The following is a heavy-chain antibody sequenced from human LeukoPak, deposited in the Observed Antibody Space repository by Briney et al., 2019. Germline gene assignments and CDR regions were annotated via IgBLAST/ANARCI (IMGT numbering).Heavy chain of an antibody. J-gene: IGHJ4*02. CDR3: ARADGSGSYYFGPLDY. V-gene: IGHV3-21*01. D-gene: IGHD3-10*01. CDR2: ISSSSSYI. CDR1: GFTFSSYS. Sequence: GGSLRLSCAASGFTFSSYSMNWVRQDPGKGLEWISSISSSSSYIYYADSVKGRFTISRDNAKNSLYLQMNSLRAEDTAVYYCARADGSGSYYFGPLDYWGQGTLVTVSS.